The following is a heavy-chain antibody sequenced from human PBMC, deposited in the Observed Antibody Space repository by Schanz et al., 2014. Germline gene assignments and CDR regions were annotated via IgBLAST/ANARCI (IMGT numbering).Heavy chain of an antibody. V-gene: IGHV3-11*06. CDR1: GFTFSGYY. J-gene: IGHJ4*02. CDR3: ARPRFDYGEVDY. CDR2: ISSSGSYI. D-gene: IGHD4-17*01. Sequence: PGGSLRLSCAASGFTFSGYYWSWIRQAPGKGLEWVSSISSSGSYIHYADSVKGRFTISRDNAKNSMYLHMKSLRAEDTAVYYCARPRFDYGEVDYWGQGTLVTVSS.